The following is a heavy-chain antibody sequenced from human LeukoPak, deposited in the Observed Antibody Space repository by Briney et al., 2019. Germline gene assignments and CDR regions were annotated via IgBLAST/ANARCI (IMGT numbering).Heavy chain of an antibody. CDR3: AKDRGAVAGRGINWFDP. Sequence: GGSLRLSCAASGFTFSSYGMHWVRQAPGKGLEWVAVISYDGSNKYYADSVKGRFTISRDNSKNTLYLQMNSLRAEDTAVYYCAKDRGAVAGRGINWFDPWGQGTLVTVSS. V-gene: IGHV3-30*18. CDR1: GFTFSSYG. CDR2: ISYDGSNK. D-gene: IGHD6-19*01. J-gene: IGHJ5*02.